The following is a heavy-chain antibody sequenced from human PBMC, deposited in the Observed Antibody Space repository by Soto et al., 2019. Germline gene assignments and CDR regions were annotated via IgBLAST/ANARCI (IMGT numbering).Heavy chain of an antibody. J-gene: IGHJ6*02. V-gene: IGHV4-59*12. CDR1: GGSITNYY. Sequence: QVQLQESGPGLVKPSETLSLMCTVSGGSITNYYWSWIRQSPAKGLEWIGYVSDSGSTKYNPSLKSRVTISVDTSKNQFSLKLTSLTAADTAVYYCARERVGHSATDVWGQGTTVTVSS. CDR3: ARERVGHSATDV. CDR2: VSDSGST. D-gene: IGHD1-26*01.